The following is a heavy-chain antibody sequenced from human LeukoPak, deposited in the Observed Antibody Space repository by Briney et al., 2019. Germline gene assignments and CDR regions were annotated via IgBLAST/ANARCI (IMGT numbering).Heavy chain of an antibody. V-gene: IGHV3-30*04. CDR2: ISDDGRNK. D-gene: IGHD2-15*01. J-gene: IGHJ4*02. CDR3: ARGEDEVVVAATTRFDY. Sequence: PGGSLRLSCVTSGFRFNKYDMHWVRQAPGKGLEWVAVISDDGRNKIYGDSVKGRLTISRDNSKNTLYLQMNSLRPEDTAVYYCARGEDEVVVAATTRFDYWGQGTLVTVSS. CDR1: GFRFNKYD.